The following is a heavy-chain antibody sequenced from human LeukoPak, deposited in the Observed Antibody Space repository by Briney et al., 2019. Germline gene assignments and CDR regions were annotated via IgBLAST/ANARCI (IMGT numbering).Heavy chain of an antibody. CDR1: GYAFTSNG. CDR3: AREGPITGTTNGFDY. V-gene: IGHV1-18*01. Sequence: EASVNVSCTSSGYAFTSNGISWVWLAPGQGLGWMGWINTNNGKTTYEQKLQGRVTMTTDTSTSTAYMELRSLRSDDTAVYYCAREGPITGTTNGFDYWGQGTLVTVSS. D-gene: IGHD1-7*01. J-gene: IGHJ4*02. CDR2: INTNNGKT.